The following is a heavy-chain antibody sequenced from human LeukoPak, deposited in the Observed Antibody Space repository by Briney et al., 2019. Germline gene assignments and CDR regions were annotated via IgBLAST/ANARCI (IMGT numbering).Heavy chain of an antibody. V-gene: IGHV4-34*01. CDR1: GGFFSDYY. CDR3: ARGGGELVFYYFDY. J-gene: IGHJ4*02. CDR2: INHSGST. D-gene: IGHD3-10*01. Sequence: SETLSLTCAVSGGFFSDYYWSWIRQPPGKGLEWIGEINHSGSTNYNPSLKSRVTISVDTSKNQFSLRLRSVPAAETAVYYCARGGGELVFYYFDYWGQGTLVSVSS.